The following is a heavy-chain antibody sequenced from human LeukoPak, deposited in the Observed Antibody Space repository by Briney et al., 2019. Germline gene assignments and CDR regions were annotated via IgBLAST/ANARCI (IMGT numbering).Heavy chain of an antibody. J-gene: IGHJ4*02. CDR3: AKDPTQYYYDSSGYYD. V-gene: IGHV3-66*02. CDR2: IYSGGST. CDR1: GFTVSSNY. Sequence: GGSLRLSCAASGFTVSSNYMSWVRQAPGKGLEWVSVIYSGGSTYYADSVKGRFTISRDNSKNTLYLQMNSLRAEDTAVYYCAKDPTQYYYDSSGYYDWGQGTLVTVSS. D-gene: IGHD3-22*01.